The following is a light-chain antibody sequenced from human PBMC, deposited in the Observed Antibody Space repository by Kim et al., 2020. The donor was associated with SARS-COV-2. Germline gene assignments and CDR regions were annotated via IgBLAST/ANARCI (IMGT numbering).Light chain of an antibody. CDR1: GSKVGAGYD. V-gene: IGLV1-40*01. CDR3: QSFDSSLRGWL. Sequence: RVTISGTGTGSKVGAGYDVHWYQQVPGTAPKLLLYGNTKRPSGVPDRFSGSQSGTSASLAITGLQAEDEAEYYCQSFDSSLRGWLFGSGTQLTVL. J-gene: IGLJ3*02. CDR2: GNT.